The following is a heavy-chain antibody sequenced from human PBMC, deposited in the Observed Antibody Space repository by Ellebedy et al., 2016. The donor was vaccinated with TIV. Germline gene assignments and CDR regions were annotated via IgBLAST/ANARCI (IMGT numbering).Heavy chain of an antibody. CDR3: AKSGLSLGDAFDI. V-gene: IGHV1-18*01. CDR2: ISVYNGNT. D-gene: IGHD1-26*01. CDR1: GYTFTSYG. Sequence: AASVTVSCKASGYTFTSYGISWVRQAPGQGLEWMGWISVYNGNTNYAQKLQGRVTMTTDTSTSTAYMELRSLRSDDTAVYYCAKSGLSLGDAFDIWGQGTMVTVSS. J-gene: IGHJ3*02.